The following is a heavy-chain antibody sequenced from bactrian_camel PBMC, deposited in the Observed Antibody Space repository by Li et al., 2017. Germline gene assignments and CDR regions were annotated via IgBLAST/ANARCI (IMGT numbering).Heavy chain of an antibody. Sequence: HVQLVESGGGSVQAGGSLRLSCSGSGYDVSTCCMFCFRQISGKGREGVATFHTLDGSIDYVDSVKGRFTISQDNAKNTLYLQMNSLKSEDTAMYDCAADRAGVACRSTRGDNYWGRGTQVTVS. V-gene: IGHV3S1*01. CDR1: GYDVSTCC. J-gene: IGHJ4*01. D-gene: IGHD3*01. CDR3: AADRAGVACRSTRGDNY. CDR2: FHTLDGSI.